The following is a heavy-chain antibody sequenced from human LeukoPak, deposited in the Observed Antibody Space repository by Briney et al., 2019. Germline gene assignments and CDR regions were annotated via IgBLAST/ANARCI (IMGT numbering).Heavy chain of an antibody. CDR3: ARDRIAAAGPFAP. CDR1: GGSISSSSYY. D-gene: IGHD6-13*01. Sequence: SETLSLTCTVSGGSISSSSYYWGWIRQPSGKGLEWIGSIYYSGSTYYNPSLKSRVTISVDTSKNQFSLKLSSVTAADTAVYYCARDRIAAAGPFAPWGQGTLVTVSS. J-gene: IGHJ5*02. V-gene: IGHV4-39*07. CDR2: IYYSGST.